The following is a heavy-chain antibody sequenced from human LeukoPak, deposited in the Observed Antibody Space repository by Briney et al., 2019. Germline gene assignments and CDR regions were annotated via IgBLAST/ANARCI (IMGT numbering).Heavy chain of an antibody. J-gene: IGHJ6*03. V-gene: IGHV1-8*01. CDR1: GYTFTSYD. CDR3: ARGPYSRYGSGSRIYYYYYMDV. Sequence: GASVKVSCKASGYTFTSYDINWVRQAPGQGLEWMGWMNTNSGNTGYTQKFQGRVTMTRNTSISTAYMELSSLRSEDTAVYYCARGPYSRYGSGSRIYYYYYMDVWGKGTTVTISS. D-gene: IGHD3-10*01. CDR2: MNTNSGNT.